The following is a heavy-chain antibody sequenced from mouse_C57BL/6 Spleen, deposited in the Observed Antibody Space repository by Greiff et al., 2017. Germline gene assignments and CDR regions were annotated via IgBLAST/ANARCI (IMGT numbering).Heavy chain of an antibody. V-gene: IGHV1-64*01. J-gene: IGHJ2*01. D-gene: IGHD4-1*01. CDR2: IHPHSGSP. CDR3: ARYWDDFDD. Sequence: QVQLQQPGAELVKPGASVKLSCKASGYTFTSYWMHWVKQRPGQGLEWIGMIHPHSGSPHYNAKFKRKATLNVVKSSSTAYMQPSSLAAEDSAVDYCARYWDDFDDWGQGTTLTVSS. CDR1: GYTFTSYW.